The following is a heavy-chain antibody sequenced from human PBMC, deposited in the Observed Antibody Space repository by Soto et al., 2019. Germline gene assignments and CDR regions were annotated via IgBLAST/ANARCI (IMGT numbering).Heavy chain of an antibody. D-gene: IGHD3-10*01. CDR3: ARTMVRGGRTYYGMDV. V-gene: IGHV4-4*02. CDR1: GGSISSSNW. Sequence: SETLSLTCAVSGGSISSSNWCSWVRQPPGKGLEWIGEIYHSGSTNYNPSLKSRVTISVDKSKNQFSLKLSSVTAADTAVYYCARTMVRGGRTYYGMDVWGQGTTVTVSS. CDR2: IYHSGST. J-gene: IGHJ6*02.